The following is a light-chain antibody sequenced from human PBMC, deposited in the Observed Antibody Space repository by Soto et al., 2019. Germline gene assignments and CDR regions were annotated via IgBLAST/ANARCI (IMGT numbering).Light chain of an antibody. CDR1: SSDVGSYNY. Sequence: QSVLTQPASVSGSPGQSITISCTGTSSDVGSYNYVSWYQQYPGKAPKLMIYDVSNRPSGVSYGFSGSKSGNTASLTISGLQAEDEADYYCISYTTSSTHVVFGGGTKLTVL. CDR3: ISYTTSSTHVV. CDR2: DVS. V-gene: IGLV2-14*01. J-gene: IGLJ2*01.